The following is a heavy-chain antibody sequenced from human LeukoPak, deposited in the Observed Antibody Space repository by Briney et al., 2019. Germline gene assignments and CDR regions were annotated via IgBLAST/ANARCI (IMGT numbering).Heavy chain of an antibody. J-gene: IGHJ4*02. CDR3: TRVDMGAADY. V-gene: IGHV3-48*03. CDR2: ISSSSVTI. Sequence: PAGGSLRLSCAASGFSFKTYEMSWVRQAPGKGLEWVSYISSSSVTIYYADSVRGRFTVSRDNAKNSLHLHLDSLRVEDTAVYYCTRVDMGAADYWGQGTLVTVSS. CDR1: GFSFKTYE. D-gene: IGHD1-26*01.